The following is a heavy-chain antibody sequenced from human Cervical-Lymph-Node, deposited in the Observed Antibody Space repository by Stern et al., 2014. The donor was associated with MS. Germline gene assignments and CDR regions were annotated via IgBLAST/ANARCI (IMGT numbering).Heavy chain of an antibody. CDR1: GGSISSGSYY. Sequence: QLQLQESGPGLVKPSQTLSLTCTVSGGSISSGSYYWSWIRQPAGKGLEWIGRIYTSVSTNYNPSLKSRVTISVDTSKNQFSLKLSSVTAADTAVYYCARESGDGDYWGQGTLVTVAS. CDR3: ARESGDGDY. J-gene: IGHJ4*02. D-gene: IGHD2-21*01. CDR2: IYTSVST. V-gene: IGHV4-61*02.